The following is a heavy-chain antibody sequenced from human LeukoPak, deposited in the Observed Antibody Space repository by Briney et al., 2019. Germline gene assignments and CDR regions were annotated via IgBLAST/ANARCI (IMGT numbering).Heavy chain of an antibody. Sequence: SETLSLTCTVSGASISSYYWSWIRQPPGKGLEWIGYIYYSGSTNYNPSLKSRVTISVDTSKNQFSLKLSSVTAADTAVYYCARLGSSWELDYWGQGTLVTVSS. V-gene: IGHV4-59*08. CDR3: ARLGSSWELDY. J-gene: IGHJ4*02. CDR1: GASISSYY. CDR2: IYYSGST. D-gene: IGHD6-13*01.